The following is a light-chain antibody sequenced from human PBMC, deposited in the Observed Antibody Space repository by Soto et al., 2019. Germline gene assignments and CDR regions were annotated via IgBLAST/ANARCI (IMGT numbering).Light chain of an antibody. CDR3: QQYNSDSGT. J-gene: IGKJ1*01. CDR2: DAS. CDR1: KSISSW. Sequence: DIQMTQYPSTLSASVGDRVTITCRASKSISSWLAWYQQKPGKAPKLLIYDASSLESGVPSRFSGSGSGTEFTLTIRSMQPDDFATYYCQQYNSDSGTFGQGTKVEIK. V-gene: IGKV1-5*01.